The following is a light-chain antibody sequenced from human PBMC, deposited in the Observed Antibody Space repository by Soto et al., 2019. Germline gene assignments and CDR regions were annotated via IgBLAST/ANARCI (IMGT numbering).Light chain of an antibody. CDR1: QSVSSSY. V-gene: IGKV3-20*01. CDR3: QQYGSSPQLT. J-gene: IGKJ4*01. CDR2: GAS. Sequence: EIVLTQSPGTLSLSPGERATLSCRASQSVSSSYLAWYQQKPGQAPRLLIYGASSRATGIPDRFSGSGSGTDFTLTISRLEPEDVAVYYGQQYGSSPQLTFGGGTKVEIK.